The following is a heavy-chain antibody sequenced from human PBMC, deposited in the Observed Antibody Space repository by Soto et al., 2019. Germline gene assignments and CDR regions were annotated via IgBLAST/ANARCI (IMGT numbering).Heavy chain of an antibody. CDR3: ARGLAAAGTIRWFDP. D-gene: IGHD6-13*01. J-gene: IGHJ5*02. CDR2: INVGNGNT. Sequence: ASVKVSCKASGYSFTTYAVHWVRQAPGQRLEWMGWINVGNGNTRYSQKFQGRVTITRDTSASTAYMELSSLTSEDTAVYHCARGLAAAGTIRWFDPWGQGTLVTVSS. CDR1: GYSFTTYA. V-gene: IGHV1-3*01.